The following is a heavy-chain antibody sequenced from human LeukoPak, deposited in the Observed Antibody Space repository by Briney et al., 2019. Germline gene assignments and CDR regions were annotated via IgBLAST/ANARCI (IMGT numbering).Heavy chain of an antibody. Sequence: PSETLSLTCIVSGDSISSYYWSWIRQPPGKGLEWIGYIYDSGSTNYNPSLKSRVTISVDTSKNQLSLRLSSVTAADTALYYCARETGPSTVTTLEYAFDIWGQGTMVTVSS. CDR1: GDSISSYY. J-gene: IGHJ3*02. CDR3: ARETGPSTVTTLEYAFDI. V-gene: IGHV4-59*12. D-gene: IGHD4-17*01. CDR2: IYDSGST.